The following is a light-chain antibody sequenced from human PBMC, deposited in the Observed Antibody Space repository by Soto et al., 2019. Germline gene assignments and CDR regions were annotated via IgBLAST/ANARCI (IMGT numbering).Light chain of an antibody. CDR3: TSYAGGNNV. CDR2: EVN. J-gene: IGLJ1*01. CDR1: SSDVGGYNY. Sequence: QSALTQPPSASGSPGQSVTISCTGTSSDVGGYNYVSWYQQHPGKVPKLMVYEVNKRPSGVPDRFSGSKSGNTASPTVSGLQAEDEADYYCTSYAGGNNVFGTGTKGTVL. V-gene: IGLV2-8*01.